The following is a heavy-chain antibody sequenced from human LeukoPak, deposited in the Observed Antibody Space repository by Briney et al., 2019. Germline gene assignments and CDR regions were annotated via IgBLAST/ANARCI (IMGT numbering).Heavy chain of an antibody. CDR1: TFAFSSYA. Sequence: GGSLRLSCAASTFAFSSYAMAWVRQAPGKGLEWVSSITATGGISYADSVKGRFTISRDNSKSTLYLQMNSLRAEDTAVYYCTKDPNGDYVGAFDFWGQGTMVTVSS. D-gene: IGHD4-17*01. CDR3: TKDPNGDYVGAFDF. CDR2: ITATGGIS. V-gene: IGHV3-23*01. J-gene: IGHJ3*01.